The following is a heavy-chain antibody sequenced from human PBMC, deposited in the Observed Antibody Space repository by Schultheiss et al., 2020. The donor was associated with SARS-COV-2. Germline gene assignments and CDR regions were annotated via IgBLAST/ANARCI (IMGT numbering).Heavy chain of an antibody. J-gene: IGHJ3*02. CDR2: IYYSGST. CDR3: ARSITMVRGAPAWAFDI. V-gene: IGHV4-59*08. CDR1: GGSISSYY. Sequence: SETLSLTCTVSGGSISSYYWSWIRQPPGKGLEWIGYIYYSGSTNYNPSLKSRVTISVDTSKNQFSLKLSSVTAADTAVYYCARSITMVRGAPAWAFDIWGQGTMVTVSS. D-gene: IGHD3-10*01.